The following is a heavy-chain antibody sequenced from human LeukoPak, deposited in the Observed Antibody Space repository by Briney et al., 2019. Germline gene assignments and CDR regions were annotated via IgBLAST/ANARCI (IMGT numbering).Heavy chain of an antibody. D-gene: IGHD3-3*01. CDR1: GGSITDYH. CDR2: LYTSGST. V-gene: IGHV4-4*07. J-gene: IGHJ5*02. Sequence: SETLSLTCTVSGGSITDYHWIWVRQPAGKGLEWIGRLYTSGSTNYNPSLKSRVTISVDTSKNQFSLKLSSVTAADTAVYYCARGRGLRFLEWLPHRKRASNNWFDPWGQGTLVTVSS. CDR3: ARGRGLRFLEWLPHRKRASNNWFDP.